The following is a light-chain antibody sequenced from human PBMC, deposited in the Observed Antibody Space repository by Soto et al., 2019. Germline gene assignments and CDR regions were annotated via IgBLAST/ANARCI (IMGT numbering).Light chain of an antibody. V-gene: IGKV3-15*01. CDR2: GAS. CDR1: ESVSSS. CDR3: QQCSNWPRT. J-gene: IGKJ1*01. Sequence: EIVMTQSPVTLSVSPGERATLSCRASESVSSSLAWYQQKPGQAPRLLIYGASTRATGIPDRFSGSGSGTEFTLTISSLQSEDSAVYYCQQCSNWPRTFGQGNKVEIK.